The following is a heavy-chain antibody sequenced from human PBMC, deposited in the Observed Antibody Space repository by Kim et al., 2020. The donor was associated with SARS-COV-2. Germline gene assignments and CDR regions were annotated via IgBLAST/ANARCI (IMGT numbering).Heavy chain of an antibody. CDR2: INHSGST. J-gene: IGHJ4*01. Sequence: SETLSLTCAVYGGSFSGYYWSWIRQPPGKGLEWIGEINHSGSTNYNPSLKSRVIISVDTSKNQFSLKLSSVTAADTAVYYCARGSLAVAGALHYYFDYWG. CDR1: GGSFSGYY. V-gene: IGHV4-34*01. D-gene: IGHD6-19*01. CDR3: ARGSLAVAGALHYYFDY.